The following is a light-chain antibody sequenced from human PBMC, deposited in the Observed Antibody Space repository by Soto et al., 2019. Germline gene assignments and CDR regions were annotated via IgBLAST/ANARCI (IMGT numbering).Light chain of an antibody. V-gene: IGLV1-40*01. CDR3: QSYDTSLSGSEV. Sequence: QSVLTQPPSVSGAPGQRVTISCTGSSSNIGAGHDVHWYQHLPGTAPKLLIYGNGNRPSGIPDRFSGSKSGTSASLAITGLQAGDEADYYCQSYDTSLSGSEVFGTGTKVTVL. CDR2: GNG. CDR1: SSNIGAGHD. J-gene: IGLJ1*01.